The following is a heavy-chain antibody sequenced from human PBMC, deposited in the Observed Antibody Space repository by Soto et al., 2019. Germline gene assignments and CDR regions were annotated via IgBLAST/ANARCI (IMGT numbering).Heavy chain of an antibody. CDR3: ACHRYNTVHGKWFAP. CDR1: ADSISSCTSY. V-gene: IGHV4-39*01. D-gene: IGHD1-1*01. CDR2: IYYSGNT. Sequence: SSETLSLTCTVSADSISSCTSYWGCIRQPPGKGLEWIGSIYYSGNTYYSPSLKGRVIVSVDTSKSQFSLKLSSVTAADTAVYYCACHRYNTVHGKWFAPSAQRTLVPVSS. J-gene: IGHJ5*02.